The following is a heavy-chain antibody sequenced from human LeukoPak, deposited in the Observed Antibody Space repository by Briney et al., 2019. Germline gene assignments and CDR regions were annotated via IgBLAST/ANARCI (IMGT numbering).Heavy chain of an antibody. J-gene: IGHJ6*02. CDR1: GGSISSNNYY. V-gene: IGHV4-39*07. Sequence: KSSETLSLTCTVSGGSISSNNYYWDWIRQPPGKGLEWIGSISYTGSPYYNPSLKSRVTISVDTSKNQFSLKLSSVTAADTAMYYCTRVALYCTNGVCYFDYYGMDVWGQGTTVTVSS. D-gene: IGHD2-8*01. CDR3: TRVALYCTNGVCYFDYYGMDV. CDR2: ISYTGSP.